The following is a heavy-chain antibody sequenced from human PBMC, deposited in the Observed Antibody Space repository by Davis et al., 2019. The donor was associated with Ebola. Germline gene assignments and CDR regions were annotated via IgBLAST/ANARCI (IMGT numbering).Heavy chain of an antibody. CDR3: ARDFDGMDV. V-gene: IGHV1-2*04. J-gene: IGHJ6*02. CDR1: GYTFTGYY. CDR2: INPNSGGT. D-gene: IGHD3-3*01. Sequence: AASVKVSCKASGYTFTGYYMHWVRQAPGQGLEWMGWINPNSGGTNYAQKFQGWATMTRDTSISTAYMELSRLRSDDTAVYYCARDFDGMDVWGQGTTVTVSS.